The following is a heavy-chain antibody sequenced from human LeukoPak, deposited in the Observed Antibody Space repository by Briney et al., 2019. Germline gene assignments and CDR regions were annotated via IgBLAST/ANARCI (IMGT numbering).Heavy chain of an antibody. CDR2: IYYSGST. CDR1: GGSISSYY. V-gene: IGHV4-59*08. CDR3: ARHRVVVTYFDY. D-gene: IGHD3-22*01. Sequence: PSETLSLTCTVSGGSISSYYWSWIRQPPGKGLEWIGYIYYSGSTNYNPSLKSRVTIPVDTSKNQFSLKLSSVTAADTAVYYCARHRVVVTYFDYWGQGTLVTVSS. J-gene: IGHJ4*02.